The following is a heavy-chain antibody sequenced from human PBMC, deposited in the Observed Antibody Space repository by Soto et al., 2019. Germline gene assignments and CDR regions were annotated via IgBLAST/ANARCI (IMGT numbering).Heavy chain of an antibody. Sequence: SETLSLTCTVSGGSISSYYWSWIRQPPGKGLEWIGYIYYSGSTNYNPSLKSRVTISVDTSKNQFSLKLSSVTAADTAVYYCASEYSGYSSGCCAFDIWGQGTMVTVS. J-gene: IGHJ3*02. D-gene: IGHD6-19*01. CDR2: IYYSGST. V-gene: IGHV4-59*01. CDR1: GGSISSYY. CDR3: ASEYSGYSSGCCAFDI.